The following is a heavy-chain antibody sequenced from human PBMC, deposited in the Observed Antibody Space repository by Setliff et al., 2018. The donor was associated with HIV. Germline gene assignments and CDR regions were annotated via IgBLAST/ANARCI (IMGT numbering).Heavy chain of an antibody. CDR1: GYSISSGYY. J-gene: IGHJ3*02. CDR3: AGGYCSSTSCPRNAFDI. V-gene: IGHV4-38-2*01. CDR2: INHSGST. Sequence: PSETLSLTCAVSGYSISSGYYWGWIRQPPGKGLEWIGEINHSGSTNYNPSLKSRVTISVDTSKNQFSLKLSSVTAADTAVYYCAGGYCSSTSCPRNAFDIWGQGTMVTVSS. D-gene: IGHD2-2*01.